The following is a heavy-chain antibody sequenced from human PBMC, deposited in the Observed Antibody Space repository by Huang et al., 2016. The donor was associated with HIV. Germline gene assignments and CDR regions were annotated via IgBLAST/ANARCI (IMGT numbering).Heavy chain of an antibody. CDR3: ARAPPDH. CDR2: INPNRDVA. V-gene: IGHV1-2*02. Sequence: QVQMVQSGAEVKKPGASVKVSCKTSGYDFTGYYMHWVRQAPGQGLEWMGWINPNRDVAVYAQKFRGRVTMTTDTSVTTAYMELTRLTSDDTAMYYCARAPPDHWGQGTLVTVSS. J-gene: IGHJ4*02. CDR1: GYDFTGYY.